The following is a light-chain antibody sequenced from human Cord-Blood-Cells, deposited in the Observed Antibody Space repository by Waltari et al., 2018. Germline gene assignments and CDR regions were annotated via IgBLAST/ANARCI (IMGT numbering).Light chain of an antibody. CDR3: QSYDSSLSGSGV. V-gene: IGLV1-40*01. CDR1: SSNIGAGYD. Sequence: QSVLTQPPSVSGAPGQRVTISCTGSSSNIGAGYDVHWYQQLPGTAPKLLIYGNRNRPSEVPDRFSGSKSSTSASLAITGLQAEDEADYYCQSYDSSLSGSGVFGGGTKLTVL. CDR2: GNR. J-gene: IGLJ3*02.